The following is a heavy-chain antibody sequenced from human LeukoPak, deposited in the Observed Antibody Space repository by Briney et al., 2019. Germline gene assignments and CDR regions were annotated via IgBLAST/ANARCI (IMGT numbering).Heavy chain of an antibody. J-gene: IGHJ5*02. Sequence: SETLSLTCAVYGGSFSGYYWSWIRQPPGKGLEWIGEINHSGSTNYNPSLKSRVTISVDKSKNQLSLQLTSVTAADTAVYYCARDYYDSGGFHNWLDPWGQGVLVTVSS. CDR3: ARDYYDSGGFHNWLDP. V-gene: IGHV4-34*01. CDR2: INHSGST. D-gene: IGHD3-22*01. CDR1: GGSFSGYY.